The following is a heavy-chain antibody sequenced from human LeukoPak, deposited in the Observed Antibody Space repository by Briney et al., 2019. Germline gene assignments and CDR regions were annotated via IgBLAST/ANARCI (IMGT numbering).Heavy chain of an antibody. CDR2: ISAYNGNT. J-gene: IGHJ4*02. V-gene: IGHV1-18*04. CDR3: ARDEGQQWLPAFL. CDR1: GYTFTGYY. D-gene: IGHD6-19*01. Sequence: GASVKVSCKASGYTFTGYYMHWVRQAPGQGLEWMGWISAYNGNTNYAQKLQGRVTMTTDTSTSTAYMELRSLRSDDTAVYYCARDEGQQWLPAFLWGQGTLVTVSS.